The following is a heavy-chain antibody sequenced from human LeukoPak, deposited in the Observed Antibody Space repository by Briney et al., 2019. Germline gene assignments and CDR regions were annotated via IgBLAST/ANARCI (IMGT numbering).Heavy chain of an antibody. J-gene: IGHJ4*02. CDR1: GFTFSSYA. D-gene: IGHD5-18*01. CDR3: AKDGGYSYGRSGFDY. Sequence: GGSLRLSCAASGFTFSSYAVSWVRQAPGKGLEWVSAISGSGGSTYYADSVKGRFTISRDNSKNTLYLQMNSLRAEDTAVYYCAKDGGYSYGRSGFDYWGQGTLVTVSS. V-gene: IGHV3-23*01. CDR2: ISGSGGST.